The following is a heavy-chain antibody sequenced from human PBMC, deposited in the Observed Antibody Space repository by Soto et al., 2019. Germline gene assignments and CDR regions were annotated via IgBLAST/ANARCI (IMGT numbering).Heavy chain of an antibody. CDR2: IKGKGDTT. D-gene: IGHD6-25*01. CDR1: GFTFSDYG. J-gene: IGHJ4*02. Sequence: GWSLRLSCSAFGFTFSDYGMHWVRQAPGKGLEFVSAIKGKGDTTYYADSVRGRFTISRDNSKNTLYLQMSSLRGDDTAVYYCVKDRSLAVDDVYYFDYWGRGTLVTVSS. CDR3: VKDRSLAVDDVYYFDY. V-gene: IGHV3-64D*06.